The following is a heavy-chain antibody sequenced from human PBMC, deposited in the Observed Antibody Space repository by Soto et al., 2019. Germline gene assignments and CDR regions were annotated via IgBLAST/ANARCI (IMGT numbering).Heavy chain of an antibody. J-gene: IGHJ4*01. V-gene: IGHV3-15*07. CDR2: IKSKADGGTT. D-gene: IGHD3-9*01. CDR1: GFTFSDAW. Sequence: PGGSLRLSCAASGFTFSDAWINWVRQAPGKGLEWVGRIKSKADGGTTDFAALVKGRFAISRDDSKDMVYLQMNSLKTEDTAVYYCTTESLFTLTLVSFDLWGHRTLVNVSS. CDR3: TTESLFTLTLVSFDL.